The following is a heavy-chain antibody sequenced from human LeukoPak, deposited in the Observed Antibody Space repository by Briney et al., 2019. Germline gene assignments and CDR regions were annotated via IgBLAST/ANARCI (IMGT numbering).Heavy chain of an antibody. CDR1: GFPFNSYA. V-gene: IGHV3-23*01. Sequence: PGGSLRLSCAASGFPFNSYAMNWVRQAPGKGLEWVSAISGSGGSTYYADSVKGRFTISRDNAKNSLYLQMNSLRAEDTAVYYCHYYGSGSYSVMIDYWGQGTLVTVSS. D-gene: IGHD3-10*01. CDR3: HYYGSGSYSVMIDY. J-gene: IGHJ4*02. CDR2: ISGSGGST.